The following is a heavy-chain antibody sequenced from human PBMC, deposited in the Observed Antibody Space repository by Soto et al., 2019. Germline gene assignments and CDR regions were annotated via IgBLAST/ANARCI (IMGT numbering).Heavy chain of an antibody. Sequence: SETLSLTCTVSGGSISSGGYYWSWIRQHPGKGLEWIGYIYYSGSTYYNPSLKSRVTISVDTSKNQFSLKLSSVTAADTAVYYCARALHVETVLFDYWGQGTLVTVSS. CDR1: GGSISSGGYY. D-gene: IGHD1-26*01. CDR3: ARALHVETVLFDY. J-gene: IGHJ4*02. CDR2: IYYSGST. V-gene: IGHV4-31*03.